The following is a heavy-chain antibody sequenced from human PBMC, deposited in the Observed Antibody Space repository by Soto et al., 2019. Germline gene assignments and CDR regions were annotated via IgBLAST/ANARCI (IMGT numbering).Heavy chain of an antibody. D-gene: IGHD6-19*01. Sequence: QVQLVESGGGVVQPGRSLRLSCAASGFNFSSYVMHWVRQAPGKGLEWVAVIWYDGGSKYYADSVKGSFTISRDTTKNTLYLQMNSLRAEGTAVYYWAIDGQSLPRDGLRSSYYFDYWGQGTLVTVSS. CDR2: IWYDGGSK. J-gene: IGHJ4*02. CDR1: GFNFSSYV. CDR3: AIDGQSLPRDGLRSSYYFDY. V-gene: IGHV3-33*03.